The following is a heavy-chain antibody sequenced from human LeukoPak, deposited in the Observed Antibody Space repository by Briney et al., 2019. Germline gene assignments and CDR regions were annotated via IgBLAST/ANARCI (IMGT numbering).Heavy chain of an antibody. Sequence: SETLSLTCAVYGGSFSDYFWSWIRQPPGKGLEWIGYIYYSGSTNYNPSLKSRVTISVDTSKNQFSLKLSSVTAADTAVYYCAGGLYSYGYPFDYWGQGTLVTVSS. CDR3: AGGLYSYGYPFDY. D-gene: IGHD5-18*01. V-gene: IGHV4-59*01. J-gene: IGHJ4*02. CDR1: GGSFSDYF. CDR2: IYYSGST.